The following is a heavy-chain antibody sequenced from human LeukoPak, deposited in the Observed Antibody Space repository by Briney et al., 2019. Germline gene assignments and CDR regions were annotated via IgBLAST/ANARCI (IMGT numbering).Heavy chain of an antibody. CDR2: IKSTTDGGTT. D-gene: IGHD3-22*01. Sequence: GGSLRLSCAASGFTFSNAWMNWVRQAPGKGLEWVGRIKSTTDGGTTDSAAPVKGRFTISRDDSKNTLYLQMDSLKTEDTAVYYCSTGGRRESDSSGFYLFYYGMDVWGQGTTVTVSS. J-gene: IGHJ6*02. CDR1: GFTFSNAW. CDR3: STGGRRESDSSGFYLFYYGMDV. V-gene: IGHV3-15*01.